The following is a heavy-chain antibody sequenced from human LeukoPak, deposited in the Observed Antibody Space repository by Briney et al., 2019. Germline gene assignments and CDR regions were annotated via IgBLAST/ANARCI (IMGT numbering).Heavy chain of an antibody. CDR2: INWNGGST. CDR3: VRSFNTYGYPTGY. D-gene: IGHD5-18*01. Sequence: GGSLRLSCAASGFTLSDHGMSWVRQTPGKGLEWVAGINWNGGSTGYAVSVRGRFIISRDDANNFLHLHMNSLRAEDTAFYYCVRSFNTYGYPTGYWGQGTLVTVSS. J-gene: IGHJ4*02. V-gene: IGHV3-20*04. CDR1: GFTLSDHG.